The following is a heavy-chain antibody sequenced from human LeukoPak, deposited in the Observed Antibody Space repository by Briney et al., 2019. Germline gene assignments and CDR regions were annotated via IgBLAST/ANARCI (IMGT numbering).Heavy chain of an antibody. J-gene: IGHJ4*02. CDR1: GFTFSSYG. CDR3: AKDHLTPLDY. D-gene: IGHD4-23*01. CDR2: ISYDGSNK. Sequence: GGSLRLSCAASGFTFSSYGMHWVRQAPGKGLEWVAVISYDGSNKYCADSVKGRFTISRDNSKNTLYLQMNSLRAEDTAVYYCAKDHLTPLDYWGQGTLVTVSS. V-gene: IGHV3-30*18.